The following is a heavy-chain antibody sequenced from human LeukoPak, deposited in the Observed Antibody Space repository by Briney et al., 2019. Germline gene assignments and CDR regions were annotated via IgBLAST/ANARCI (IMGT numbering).Heavy chain of an antibody. Sequence: SETPSLTCTVSGGSISSSSYYWGWIRQPPGKGLEWLGSIYYSGSTYYNPSLKSRFTISVNTPKKQFSLKLSPVTPADPPCYTCARRGIKLWLGWFDPWGQGTLVTVS. D-gene: IGHD5-18*01. V-gene: IGHV4-39*01. J-gene: IGHJ5*02. CDR3: ARRGIKLWLGWFDP. CDR1: GGSISSSSYY. CDR2: IYYSGST.